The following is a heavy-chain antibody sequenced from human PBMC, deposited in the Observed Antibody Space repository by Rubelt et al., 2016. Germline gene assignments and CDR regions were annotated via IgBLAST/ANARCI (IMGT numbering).Heavy chain of an antibody. CDR3: ARLYQLLYIDY. CDR2: INHSGST. CDR1: GGSFSGYY. J-gene: IGHJ4*02. D-gene: IGHD2-2*02. V-gene: IGHV4-34*01. Sequence: QVQLQQWGAGLLKPSETLSLTCAVYGGSFSGYYWSCIRQPPGKGLEWIGEINHSGSTNYNPSLKSRVTISVDTSKNQFSLKLSSVTAADTAVYYCARLYQLLYIDYWGQGTLVTVSS.